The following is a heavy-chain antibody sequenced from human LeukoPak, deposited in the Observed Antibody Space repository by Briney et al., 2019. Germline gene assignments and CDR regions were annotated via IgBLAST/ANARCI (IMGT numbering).Heavy chain of an antibody. CDR3: ARHYGSGTYILYFDY. D-gene: IGHD3-10*01. CDR2: IYYSGST. J-gene: IGHJ4*02. CDR1: GGSISSSSYY. Sequence: PSETLSLTCTVSGGSISSSSYYWGWIRQPPGKGLEWVVSIYYSGSTYYNPSLKSRVTISVDTSKNQFSLKLSSVTAADTAVYYCARHYGSGTYILYFDYWGQGTLVTVS. V-gene: IGHV4-39*01.